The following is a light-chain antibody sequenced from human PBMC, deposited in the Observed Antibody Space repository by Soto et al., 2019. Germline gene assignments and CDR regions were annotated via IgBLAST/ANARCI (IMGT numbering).Light chain of an antibody. J-gene: IGLJ2*01. V-gene: IGLV4-69*01. CDR3: QTWGSGTVV. Sequence: QSVLTQSHSASASLGASVNLTCTRSSGHSSYAIAWHQQQPEKGPRYLMKLESDGSHSKGDGIRDRFSGSSSGAERYLTITSLQSEDEADYYCQTWGSGTVVVGGGTKLTVL. CDR1: SGHSSYA. CDR2: LESDGSH.